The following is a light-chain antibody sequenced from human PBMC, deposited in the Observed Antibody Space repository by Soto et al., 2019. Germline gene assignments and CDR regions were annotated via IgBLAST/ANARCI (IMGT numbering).Light chain of an antibody. J-gene: IGKJ5*01. Sequence: DIQMTQSPSSLSASVGDRVTITCRASQTISNTLNWYQQRPGKPPNLLIYASSTLQSGVPPRFSGGGSGTEFTLTISSLQPEDFANYYCQQTYSTPITFGQGTRLEIK. V-gene: IGKV1-39*01. CDR1: QTISNT. CDR2: ASS. CDR3: QQTYSTPIT.